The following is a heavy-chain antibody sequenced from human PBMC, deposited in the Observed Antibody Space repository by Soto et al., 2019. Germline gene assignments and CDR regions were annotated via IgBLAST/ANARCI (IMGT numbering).Heavy chain of an antibody. D-gene: IGHD3-3*01. J-gene: IGHJ4*02. Sequence: PGGSLRLSCSASGFMFSSNWMNWVRQAPGKGLEWVANMKGDGSQDYHVDYVKGRFIMSRDSAMGTVYLEMNSLRADDTAVYYCARVIKEIWSGYYDPFDSGGPGTQVTVSS. CDR3: ARVIKEIWSGYYDPFDS. V-gene: IGHV3-7*01. CDR2: MKGDGSQD. CDR1: GFMFSSNW.